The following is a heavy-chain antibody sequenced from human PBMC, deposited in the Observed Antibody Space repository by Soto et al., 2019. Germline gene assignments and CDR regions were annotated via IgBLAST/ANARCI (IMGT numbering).Heavy chain of an antibody. CDR3: ARQGAYIAVAGTADY. CDR2: IYHSGST. CDR1: GGSIGSGDYY. Sequence: PSETLSLTCPVSGGSIGSGDYYWSWLRPPPGRGLEWIGFIYHSGSTYYNPSLRSRLTISLDTSKNQFSLRLSYVTAADTAIYYCARQGAYIAVAGTADYGGQGTLVSV. V-gene: IGHV4-30-4*01. J-gene: IGHJ4*02. D-gene: IGHD6-19*01.